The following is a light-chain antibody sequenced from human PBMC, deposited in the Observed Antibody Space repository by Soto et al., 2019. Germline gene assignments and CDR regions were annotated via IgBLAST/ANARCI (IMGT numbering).Light chain of an antibody. Sequence: IEMTQSPSTLSASVGDRVTITCRASQSVSTWLAWYQQKPGKAPKLLIYKASNLESGVPSRFTGSGSGTEFTLTISSLQPDDFATYYCQQYNSWTFGQGTKVDNK. V-gene: IGKV1-5*03. CDR1: QSVSTW. CDR2: KAS. J-gene: IGKJ1*01. CDR3: QQYNSWT.